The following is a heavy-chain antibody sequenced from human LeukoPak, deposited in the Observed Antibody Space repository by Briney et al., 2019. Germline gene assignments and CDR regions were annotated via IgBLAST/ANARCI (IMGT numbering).Heavy chain of an antibody. CDR2: ISYDGSNK. Sequence: PGGSLRLSCAASGSTFSSYAMHWVRQAPGKGLEWVAVISYDGSNKYYADSVKGRFTISRDNSKNTLYLQMNSLRAEDTAVYYCAGSSGWRNSVYYWGQGTLVTVSS. D-gene: IGHD6-19*01. CDR3: AGSSGWRNSVYY. V-gene: IGHV3-30*04. J-gene: IGHJ4*02. CDR1: GSTFSSYA.